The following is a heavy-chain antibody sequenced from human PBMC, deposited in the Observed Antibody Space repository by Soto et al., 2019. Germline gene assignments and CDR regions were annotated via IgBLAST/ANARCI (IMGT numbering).Heavy chain of an antibody. V-gene: IGHV2-5*02. D-gene: IGHD2-21*01. CDR3: AHAYGGTSWPNDAFDV. J-gene: IGHJ3*01. Sequence: QITLKESGPTLVKPTQTLTLTCIFPGFSFSADGVGVGWLRPPPGQALEWLALIFWDDDARYSPSLKSRLTIPKDPSKNQVVLTMTNMDPVDTATYYCAHAYGGTSWPNDAFDVWGPGTVVTVSS. CDR2: IFWDDDA. CDR1: GFSFSADGVG.